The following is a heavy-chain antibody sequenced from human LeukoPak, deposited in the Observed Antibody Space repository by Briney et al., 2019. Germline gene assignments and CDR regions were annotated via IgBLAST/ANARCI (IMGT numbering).Heavy chain of an antibody. V-gene: IGHV1-18*01. D-gene: IGHD2-2*02. CDR3: ARAVCSSTSCYKGY. CDR2: ISAYNGNT. Sequence: RASVKVSCKASGYTFTSYGISWVRRAPGQGLEWMGWISAYNGNTNYAQKLQGRVTMTTDTSTSTAYMELRSLRSDDTAVYYCARAVCSSTSCYKGYWGQGTLVTVSS. CDR1: GYTFTSYG. J-gene: IGHJ4*02.